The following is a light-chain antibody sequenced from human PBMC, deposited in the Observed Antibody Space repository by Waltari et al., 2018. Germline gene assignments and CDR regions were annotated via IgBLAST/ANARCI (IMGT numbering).Light chain of an antibody. Sequence: IHLTQSPSSLSAPVGDRATLTCQASQSISSFLNVYQQNPGKAPKLLIYTASSLEGGVPSRFSGSGSGTDYTRTISNLQPEDFATYYCHQIYSTLGDTFGQGTKLEIK. CDR3: HQIYSTLGDT. CDR1: QSISSF. CDR2: TAS. V-gene: IGKV1-39*01. J-gene: IGKJ2*01.